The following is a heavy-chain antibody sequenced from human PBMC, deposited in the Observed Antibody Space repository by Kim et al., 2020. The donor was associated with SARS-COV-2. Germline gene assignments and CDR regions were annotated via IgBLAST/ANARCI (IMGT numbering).Heavy chain of an antibody. CDR2: IIPIFGTA. Sequence: SVKVSCKASGGTFSSYAISWVRQAPGQGLEWMGGIIPIFGTANYAQKFQGRVTITADESTSTAYMELSSLRSEDTAVYYCAREGDRYSYGEKYFDYWGQGTLVTVSS. D-gene: IGHD5-18*01. V-gene: IGHV1-69*13. CDR1: GGTFSSYA. CDR3: AREGDRYSYGEKYFDY. J-gene: IGHJ4*02.